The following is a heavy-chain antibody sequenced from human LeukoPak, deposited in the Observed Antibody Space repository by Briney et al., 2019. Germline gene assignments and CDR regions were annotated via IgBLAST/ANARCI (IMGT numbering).Heavy chain of an antibody. CDR2: IYYSGST. CDR3: ARHGFGGYCSGSSCYLAY. J-gene: IGHJ4*02. V-gene: IGHV4-39*01. Sequence: PSETLSLTCTVSGGSISSSSYYWGWIRQPPGKGLEWIGSIYYSGSTYYNPSLKSRVTISVDTSNNQFSLKLSSVTAADTAVYYCARHGFGGYCSGSSCYLAYWGQGTLVTVSS. D-gene: IGHD2-2*01. CDR1: GGSISSSSYY.